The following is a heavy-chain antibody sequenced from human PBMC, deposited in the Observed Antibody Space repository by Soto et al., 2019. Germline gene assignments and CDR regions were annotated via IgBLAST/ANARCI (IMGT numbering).Heavy chain of an antibody. V-gene: IGHV1-3*01. D-gene: IGHD6-6*01. CDR2: ISAGNGNT. Sequence: ASVKVSCKASGYTFTSYAMHWVRQAPGQRLEWMGWISAGNGNTKYSQKFQGRVTITRDTSASTAYMELSSLRSEDTAVYYCARERIAANYGMDVWRQVTTVTVSS. CDR1: GYTFTSYA. CDR3: ARERIAANYGMDV. J-gene: IGHJ6*02.